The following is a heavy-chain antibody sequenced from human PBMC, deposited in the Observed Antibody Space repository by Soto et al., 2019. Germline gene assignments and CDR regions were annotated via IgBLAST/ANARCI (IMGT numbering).Heavy chain of an antibody. V-gene: IGHV3-15*07. D-gene: IGHD3-10*01. Sequence: EVQLVESGGGLVKPGGSLRLSCAASGFTFSNTGMNWVRQAPGKGLEWVARIKSKTDGGTTDYAAPVKGRFTISRDDSKYMLYLQMNSLETEDTAVYYCISGDIRFGGQGTLVTVSS. CDR1: GFTFSNTG. CDR3: ISGDIRF. J-gene: IGHJ4*02. CDR2: IKSKTDGGTT.